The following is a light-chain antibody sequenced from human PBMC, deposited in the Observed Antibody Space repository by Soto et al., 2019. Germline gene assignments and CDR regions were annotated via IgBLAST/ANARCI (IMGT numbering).Light chain of an antibody. V-gene: IGKV3-15*01. J-gene: IGKJ3*01. Sequence: EIVMTQSPATLSVSPGERVTLSCRASQSVSNNLAWYQQKPGQAPRLLIYHASTGATGIPARFSGSGSGTELTLTISSVQSEDFAVYYCQQYGISPFTFGPGTKVDIK. CDR3: QQYGISPFT. CDR2: HAS. CDR1: QSVSNN.